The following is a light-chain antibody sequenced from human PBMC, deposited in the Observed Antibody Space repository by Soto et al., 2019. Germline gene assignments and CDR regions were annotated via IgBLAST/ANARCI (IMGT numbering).Light chain of an antibody. V-gene: IGKV3-20*01. CDR3: QQYGSSPRT. Sequence: EIVLTQSPCPLSLSPGERATLSCRASQSITNNYLAWYQQKPGQAPRLLIYGASSRATGIPDRFSGSGSGTDCALTISRLEPEDVAVYYCQQYGSSPRTFGQGTKVDIK. CDR2: GAS. J-gene: IGKJ1*01. CDR1: QSITNNY.